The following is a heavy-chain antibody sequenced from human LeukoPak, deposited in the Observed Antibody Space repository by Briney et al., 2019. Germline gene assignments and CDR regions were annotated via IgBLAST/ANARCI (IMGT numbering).Heavy chain of an antibody. J-gene: IGHJ4*02. CDR2: IYYTGTT. Sequence: SETLSLTCTVSGGSISSSSYHGGWICQPPGKGLEWIGTIYYTGTTYYNPSLKSRVTISVDTSKNQFSLTLNSVTAADTAVYYCAIYSNSAAGYWGQGALVTVSS. CDR3: AIYSNSAAGY. V-gene: IGHV4-39*01. D-gene: IGHD6-6*01. CDR1: GGSISSSSYH.